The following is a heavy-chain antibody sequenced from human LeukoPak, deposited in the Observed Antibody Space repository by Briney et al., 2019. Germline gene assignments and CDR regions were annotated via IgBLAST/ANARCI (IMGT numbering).Heavy chain of an antibody. D-gene: IGHD1-26*01. CDR2: ISAYNGNT. J-gene: IGHJ6*02. CDR1: GYTFTSYG. Sequence: ASVEVSCKASGYTFTSYGISWVRQAPGQGLEWMGWISAYNGNTNYAQKLQGRVTMTTDTSTSTAYMELRSLRSDDTAVYYCARGSGRHYYYYGMDVWGQGTTVTVSS. CDR3: ARGSGRHYYYYGMDV. V-gene: IGHV1-18*01.